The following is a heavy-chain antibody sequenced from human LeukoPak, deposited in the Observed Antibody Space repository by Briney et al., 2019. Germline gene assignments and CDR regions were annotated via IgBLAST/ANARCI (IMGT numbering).Heavy chain of an antibody. D-gene: IGHD6-6*01. CDR1: GLTFSSHW. CDR3: AKDATIAPRLVDY. Sequence: GGSLRLSCAASGLTFSSHWMHWVRQAPGKGLVWVSRITNDGSSTTYADSVKGRFTISRDNAKNMLYLQVNSLRAEDTAVYYCAKDATIAPRLVDYWGQGTLVTVSS. V-gene: IGHV3-74*01. CDR2: ITNDGSST. J-gene: IGHJ4*02.